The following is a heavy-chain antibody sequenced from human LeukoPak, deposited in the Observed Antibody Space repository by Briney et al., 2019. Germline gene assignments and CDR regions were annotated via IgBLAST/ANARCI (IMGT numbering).Heavy chain of an antibody. CDR3: AVTRSYYAGFDC. D-gene: IGHD1-26*01. V-gene: IGHV1-2*02. CDR1: GYTFTGYY. CDR2: INPNSGGT. J-gene: IGHJ4*02. Sequence: ASVKVSCKASGYTFTGYYMHWVRQAPGQGLEWMGWINPNSGGTNYAQKFQGRVTMTRDTSISTAYMELSRLRSDDTAVYYCAVTRSYYAGFDCWGQGTLVTVSS.